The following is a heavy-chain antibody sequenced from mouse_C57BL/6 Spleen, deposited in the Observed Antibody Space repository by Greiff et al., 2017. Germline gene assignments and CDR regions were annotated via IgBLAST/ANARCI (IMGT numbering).Heavy chain of an antibody. CDR2: IRSKSNNYAT. CDR1: GFSFNTYA. J-gene: IGHJ3*01. Sequence: EVQLVESGGGLVQPKGSLKLSCAASGFSFNTYAMNWVRQAPGKGLEWVDRIRSKSNNYATYYADSVQDRFTIARDDSESMLYLQLNNLNTEDTAMYYCVSEAAYYSNSWFAYWGQRPLVTVSA. CDR3: VSEAAYYSNSWFAY. V-gene: IGHV10-1*01. D-gene: IGHD2-5*01.